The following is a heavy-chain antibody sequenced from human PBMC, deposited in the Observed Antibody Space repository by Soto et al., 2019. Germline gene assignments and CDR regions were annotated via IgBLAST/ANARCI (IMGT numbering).Heavy chain of an antibody. V-gene: IGHV1-8*01. CDR3: VRTQVVPAAILHYYYGMDV. CDR1: GYTFTSYD. D-gene: IGHD2-2*02. J-gene: IGHJ6*02. CDR2: MNPNSGNT. Sequence: QVQLVQSGAEVKKPGASVKVSCKASGYTFTSYDINWVRQATGQGLEWMGWMNPNSGNTGYAQKFQGRVTMTRNTSISTAYMELSSLRSEDTAVYYCVRTQVVPAAILHYYYGMDVWGQGTTVTVSS.